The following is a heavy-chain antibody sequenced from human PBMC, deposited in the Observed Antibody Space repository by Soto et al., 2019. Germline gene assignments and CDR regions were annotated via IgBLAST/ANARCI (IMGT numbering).Heavy chain of an antibody. Sequence: PGGSLRLSCAVSGFNFSSYWMHWFRQVPGKGLMWVSRISPDGSRITYADSVEGRFTISRDNGKNTLYLQMSSLRAEDTAVYYCARVDCTTTCPGPWGQETLVTVSS. CDR1: GFNFSSYW. CDR3: ARVDCTTTCPGP. V-gene: IGHV3-74*03. J-gene: IGHJ4*02. CDR2: ISPDGSRI. D-gene: IGHD2-8*01.